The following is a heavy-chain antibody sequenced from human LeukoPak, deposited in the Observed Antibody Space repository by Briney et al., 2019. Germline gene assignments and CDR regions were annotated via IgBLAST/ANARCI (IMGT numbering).Heavy chain of an antibody. V-gene: IGHV4-59*08. CDR3: ARGGSDAFDI. D-gene: IGHD5-12*01. CDR2: IYYSGST. Sequence: SETLSLTCTVSGGSISSYYWSWIRQPPGKGLEWIGYIYYSGSTNYNPSLKSRVTISVDTSKNQFSLKLSSVTAADTAVYYCARGGSDAFDIWGQGTMVTVSS. J-gene: IGHJ3*02. CDR1: GGSISSYY.